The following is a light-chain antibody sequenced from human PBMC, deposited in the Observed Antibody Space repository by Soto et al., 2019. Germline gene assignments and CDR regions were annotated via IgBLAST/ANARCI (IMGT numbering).Light chain of an antibody. Sequence: QSALTQPASVSGSPGQSITIFCTGTSSDVGEYNFVSWYQQHPGKAPKLMIYDVGNRPSGVSNRFSGSKSGNTASLTISGLQVEDEADYFCSSYTSNSTLIFGGGTKLPS. V-gene: IGLV2-14*01. CDR3: SSYTSNSTLI. CDR2: DVG. CDR1: SSDVGEYNF. J-gene: IGLJ2*01.